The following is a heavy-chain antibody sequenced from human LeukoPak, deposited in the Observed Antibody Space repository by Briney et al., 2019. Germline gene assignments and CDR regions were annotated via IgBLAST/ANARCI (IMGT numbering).Heavy chain of an antibody. CDR2: SSYDGSNK. CDR3: ARDYSNHGYLDY. J-gene: IGHJ4*02. CDR1: GFTFSSYA. V-gene: IGHV3-30-3*01. Sequence: GGSLRLSCAASGFTFSSYAMHWVRQAPGKGLEWVAVSSYDGSNKYYADPVRGRITISRDNSKNTLSLQMNSLRPEDTAVYYCARDYSNHGYLDYWGQGTLVSVSS. D-gene: IGHD4-11*01.